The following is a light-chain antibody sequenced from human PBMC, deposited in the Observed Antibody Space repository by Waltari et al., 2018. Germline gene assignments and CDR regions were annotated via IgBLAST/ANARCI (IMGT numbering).Light chain of an antibody. CDR3: SSYTSSSTYVV. Sequence: QSALTQPASVSGSPGQSITISCTGTSRDVGGYNYVSWYQQHPGKAPKLMISDVSKRPSGVSNRFSGSKSGNTASLTISGLQAEDEADYYCSSYTSSSTYVVFGGGTKLTVL. J-gene: IGLJ2*01. CDR1: SRDVGGYNY. CDR2: DVS. V-gene: IGLV2-14*03.